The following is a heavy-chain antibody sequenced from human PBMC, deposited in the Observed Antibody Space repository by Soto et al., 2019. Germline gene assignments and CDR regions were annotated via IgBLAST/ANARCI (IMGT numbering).Heavy chain of an antibody. CDR3: AAPPRY. CDR2: IYNSGNT. Sequence: SETLSLTCTVSGGSISSYYWNWIRQPPGKGLEWFGYIYNSGNTNYNPSLRSRVTISVDTSKNQFSLKLTSVTAADTAVYYCAAPPRYWGQGTLVTVSS. V-gene: IGHV4-59*01. CDR1: GGSISSYY. J-gene: IGHJ4*02. D-gene: IGHD6-6*01.